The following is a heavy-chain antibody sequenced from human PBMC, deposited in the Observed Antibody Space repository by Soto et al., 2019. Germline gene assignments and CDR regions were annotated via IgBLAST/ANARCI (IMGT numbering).Heavy chain of an antibody. Sequence: SETLSLTCTVSGGSISSYYWSWIRQPPGKGLEWIGYIYYSGSTNYNPSLKSRVTISVDTSKNQFSLKVSSVTAADTAVYYCARDNHYYGSGSSEIYYFDYWGQRTLVTVSS. CDR1: GGSISSYY. D-gene: IGHD3-10*01. CDR2: IYYSGST. V-gene: IGHV4-59*01. CDR3: ARDNHYYGSGSSEIYYFDY. J-gene: IGHJ4*02.